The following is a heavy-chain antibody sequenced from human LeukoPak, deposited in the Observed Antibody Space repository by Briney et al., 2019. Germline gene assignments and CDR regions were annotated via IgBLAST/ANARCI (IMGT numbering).Heavy chain of an antibody. Sequence: GGSLRLSCVASGFTFSSYAMSWVRQAPGKGLEWVSAISGTGLTTDYADSVKGRFIISRDNSKNTLYLQMNSLRAEDTAVYHCAKAGYSDYPYYYYYMDVWGDGTTVTVSS. CDR1: GFTFSSYA. CDR3: AKAGYSDYPYYYYYMDV. V-gene: IGHV3-23*01. CDR2: ISGTGLTT. D-gene: IGHD4-11*01. J-gene: IGHJ6*03.